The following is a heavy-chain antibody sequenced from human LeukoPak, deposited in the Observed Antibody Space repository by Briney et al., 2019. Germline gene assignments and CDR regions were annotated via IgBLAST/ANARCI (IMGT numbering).Heavy chain of an antibody. D-gene: IGHD4-23*01. J-gene: IGHJ4*02. V-gene: IGHV3-33*01. CDR3: ARDRHGGNSGQAH. Sequence: PGGSLRLSCAASGFTFSSYGMHWVRQAPGKGLEWVAVMWYDGSNKYYADSMKGRFTISRDNSKNTLYLQMNSLRAEDTAVYYCARDRHGGNSGQAHWGQGTLVTVSS. CDR2: MWYDGSNK. CDR1: GFTFSSYG.